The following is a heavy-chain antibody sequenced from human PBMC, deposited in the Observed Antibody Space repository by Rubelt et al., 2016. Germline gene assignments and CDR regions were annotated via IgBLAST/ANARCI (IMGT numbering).Heavy chain of an antibody. CDR3: ARGVGTAFDP. Sequence: VQLVQSGAEVKKPGASVKVSCKASGYTFTSYGISWVRQAPGQGLEWMGRVNPNSGGTNYGQKFQGRVTMTRDTSISTAYMELSRLRSDDTAVYYCARGVGTAFDPWGQGTLVTVSS. V-gene: IGHV1-2*06. CDR1: GYTFTSYG. D-gene: IGHD1-1*01. CDR2: VNPNSGGT. J-gene: IGHJ5*02.